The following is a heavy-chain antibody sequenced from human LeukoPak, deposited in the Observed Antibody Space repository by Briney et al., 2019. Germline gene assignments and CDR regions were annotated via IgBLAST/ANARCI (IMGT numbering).Heavy chain of an antibody. CDR1: GYTFTNYY. Sequence: GASVKVSCKASGYTFTNYYMHWVRQAPGEGLEWMGIINPTGGSTSYAQKFQGRVTMTRDTSTSTVYMELSSLRSEDTAVYYCARPSYDSSDYEYFQHWGQGTLVTVSS. CDR2: INPTGGST. D-gene: IGHD3-22*01. CDR3: ARPSYDSSDYEYFQH. V-gene: IGHV1-46*01. J-gene: IGHJ1*01.